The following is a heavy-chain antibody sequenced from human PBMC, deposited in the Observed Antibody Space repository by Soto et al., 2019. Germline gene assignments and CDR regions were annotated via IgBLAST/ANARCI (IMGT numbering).Heavy chain of an antibody. Sequence: SETLSLTCTVSGGSISSSSYYWVWIRQPPGKVLEWIGSIYYSGSTYYNPSLKSRVTISVDTSKNQFSLKLSSVTAADTAVYYCARLAEYCSGGSCRYYYYGMDVWGQGTTVTVSS. V-gene: IGHV4-39*01. CDR1: GGSISSSSYY. D-gene: IGHD2-15*01. CDR3: ARLAEYCSGGSCRYYYYGMDV. J-gene: IGHJ6*02. CDR2: IYYSGST.